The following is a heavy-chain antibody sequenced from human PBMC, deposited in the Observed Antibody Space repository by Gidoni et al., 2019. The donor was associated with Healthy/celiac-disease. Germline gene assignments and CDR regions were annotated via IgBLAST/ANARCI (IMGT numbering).Heavy chain of an antibody. CDR2: IYYSGST. CDR3: AREGEFPDLNIAARPGGGWFDP. Sequence: PGLVKPSQTLSLTCTVSGGSISSGGYYWSWIRQHPGKGLEWIGYIYYSGSTYYNPSLKSRVTISVDTSKNQFSLKLSSVTAADTAVYYCAREGEFPDLNIAARPGGGWFDPWGQGTLVTVSS. CDR1: GGSISSGGYY. D-gene: IGHD6-6*01. J-gene: IGHJ5*02. V-gene: IGHV4-31*03.